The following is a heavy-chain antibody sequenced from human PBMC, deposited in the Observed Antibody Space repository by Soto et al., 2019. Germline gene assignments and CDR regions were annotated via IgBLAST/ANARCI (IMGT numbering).Heavy chain of an antibody. CDR2: IFYSGST. CDR1: GAAISTGSYY. CDR3: AKECGGDCYGQYALDV. D-gene: IGHD2-21*02. J-gene: IGHJ6*02. Sequence: SETLSLTCTVSGAAISTGSYYWSWVRQRPGKGLEYIGHIFYSGSTYYNPSLKSRVTISLDTSETQFSLQLSSVTAADTAIYFCAKECGGDCYGQYALDVWGQGTTVTVSS. V-gene: IGHV4-31*03.